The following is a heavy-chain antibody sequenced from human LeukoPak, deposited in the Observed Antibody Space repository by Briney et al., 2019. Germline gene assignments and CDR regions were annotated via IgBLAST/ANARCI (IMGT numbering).Heavy chain of an antibody. CDR2: IYHSGST. V-gene: IGHV4-38-2*01. J-gene: IGHJ4*02. CDR3: ARNRSVTTTPGFDH. CDR1: GYSIRGADY. D-gene: IGHD4-17*01. Sequence: PSETLSLTCAVSGYSIRGADYWRWTRQSPGKALAWIGIIYHSGSTHYNPPLKSRVTISVDTSKNQFSLMLNSVTAADTAVYYCARNRSVTTTPGFDHWGQGTLVTVSS.